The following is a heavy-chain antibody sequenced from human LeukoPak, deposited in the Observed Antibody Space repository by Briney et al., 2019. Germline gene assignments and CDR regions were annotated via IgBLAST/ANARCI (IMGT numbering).Heavy chain of an antibody. D-gene: IGHD2-21*02. Sequence: GGSLRLSWAASGFNFANHAMSWVRQIAGKGLEWVSAISGGGDITYYADSVKGRFTISRDNSKDTLFLQMHSLRPGDTAVYYCVREDTPATANYWGQGTLVTISS. CDR1: GFNFANHA. CDR2: ISGGGDIT. V-gene: IGHV3-23*01. CDR3: VREDTPATANY. J-gene: IGHJ4*02.